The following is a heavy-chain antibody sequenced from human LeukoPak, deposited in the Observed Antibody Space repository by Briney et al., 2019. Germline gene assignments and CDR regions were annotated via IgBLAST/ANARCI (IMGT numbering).Heavy chain of an antibody. CDR1: GGSISSYY. CDR2: IYYSGST. D-gene: IGHD5-18*01. V-gene: IGHV4-59*08. J-gene: IGHJ4*02. CDR3: ARHADTATGDY. Sequence: SETLSLTCTASGGSISSYYWSWIRQPPGKGLEWIGYIYYSGSTNYNPSLKSRVTISVDTSKNQFSLKLSSVTAADTAVYYCARHADTATGDYWGQGTLVTVSS.